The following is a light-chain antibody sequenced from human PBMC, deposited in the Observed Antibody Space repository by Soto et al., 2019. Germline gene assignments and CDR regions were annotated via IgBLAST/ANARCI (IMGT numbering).Light chain of an antibody. J-gene: IGKJ4*01. V-gene: IGKV3-20*01. CDR3: PHYNDWPPRVT. CDR1: RSFASSY. Sequence: EIVLTQSPVTLSLSPGERATLSCRASRSFASSYLGWYQQKPGQAPRLLIYAASTRATCIPDRFSGSGSATDSTLTISRLQSEDFAVYYSPHYNDWPPRVTFGGGTKVET. CDR2: AAS.